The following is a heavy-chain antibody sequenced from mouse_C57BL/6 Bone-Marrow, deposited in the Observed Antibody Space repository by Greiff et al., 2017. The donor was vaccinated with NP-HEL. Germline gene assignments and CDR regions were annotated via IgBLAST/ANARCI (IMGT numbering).Heavy chain of an antibody. J-gene: IGHJ3*01. D-gene: IGHD2-5*01. CDR3: ARKGSNSFFAY. V-gene: IGHV1-80*01. CDR1: GYAFSSYW. CDR2: IYPGDGDT. Sequence: QVQLKQSGAELVKPGASVKISCKASGYAFSSYWMNWVKQRPGKGLEWIGQIYPGDGDTNYNGKFKGKATLTADKSSSTAYMQLSSLTSEDSAVYFCARKGSNSFFAYWGQGTLVTVSA.